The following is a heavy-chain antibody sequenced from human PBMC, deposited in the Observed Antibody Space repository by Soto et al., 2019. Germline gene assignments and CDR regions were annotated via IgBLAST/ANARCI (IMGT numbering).Heavy chain of an antibody. V-gene: IGHV3-9*01. CDR2: ISWNSGSI. CDR3: AKGGQRSSGGGGY. CDR1: GFTFDDYA. J-gene: IGHJ4*02. D-gene: IGHD1-26*01. Sequence: EVQLVESGGGLVQPGRSLRLSCAASGFTFDDYAMHWVRQAPGKGLEWVSGISWNSGSIGYADSVKGRFTISRDNAKNSLYLQMNSLRAEDPALYYWAKGGQRSSGGGGYWGQGTLVTVSS.